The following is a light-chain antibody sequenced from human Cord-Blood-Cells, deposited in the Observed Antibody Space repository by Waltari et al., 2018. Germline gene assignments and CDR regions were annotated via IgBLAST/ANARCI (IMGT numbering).Light chain of an antibody. CDR1: SNIVGNQG. J-gene: IGLJ3*02. V-gene: IGLV10-54*02. Sequence: QAWLTQPPSVSKGLRQPATLTCTGTSNIVGNQGAAWLQHHHGHPPKLLSYRNHNRPSGISERFSASRSGNTASLTITGLQPEDEADYYCSALDSSLSAWVFGGGTKLTVL. CDR3: SALDSSLSAWV. CDR2: RNH.